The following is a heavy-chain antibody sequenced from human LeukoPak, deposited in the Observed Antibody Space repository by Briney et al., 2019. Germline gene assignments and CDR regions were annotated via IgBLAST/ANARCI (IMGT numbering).Heavy chain of an antibody. D-gene: IGHD2/OR15-2a*01. J-gene: IGHJ3*01. V-gene: IGHV3-23*01. CDR1: GFAIRDSA. CDR3: AREIKIST. CDR2: ISFSGDNT. Sequence: GGSLRLSCTASGFAIRDSAMTWVRQAPGKGLEWVSLISFSGDNTYYSDSVKGRFTVARDNSKHTLYLEIMSLRADDTAIYQWAREIKISTCGLGTMATVSS.